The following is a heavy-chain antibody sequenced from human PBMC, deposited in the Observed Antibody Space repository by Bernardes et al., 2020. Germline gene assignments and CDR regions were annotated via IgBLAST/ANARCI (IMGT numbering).Heavy chain of an antibody. CDR3: ARDRYYDFWSGYPTYYYYGMDV. CDR1: GYTFTSYD. Sequence: ASVKVSCKASGYTFTSYDINWVRQATGQGLEWMGWMNPNSGNTGYAQKFQGRVTMTRNTSISTAYMELSSLRSEDTAVYYCARDRYYDFWSGYPTYYYYGMDVWGKGTTVTVSS. J-gene: IGHJ6*04. V-gene: IGHV1-8*01. D-gene: IGHD3-3*01. CDR2: MNPNSGNT.